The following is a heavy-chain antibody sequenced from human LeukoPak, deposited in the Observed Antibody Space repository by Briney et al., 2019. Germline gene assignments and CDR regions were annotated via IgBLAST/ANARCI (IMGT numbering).Heavy chain of an antibody. Sequence: GGSLRLSCAASGFTFSNYLMTWVRQAPGKGLEWVAHINQDGSKEHYMDSAKARFTISRDNAKNSLSLQMTSLRAEDTAVSYCVRDGGVSGYDLLDYWGQGPLVTVSS. CDR3: VRDGGVSGYDLLDY. J-gene: IGHJ4*02. D-gene: IGHD5-12*01. V-gene: IGHV3-7*01. CDR1: GFTFSNYL. CDR2: INQDGSKE.